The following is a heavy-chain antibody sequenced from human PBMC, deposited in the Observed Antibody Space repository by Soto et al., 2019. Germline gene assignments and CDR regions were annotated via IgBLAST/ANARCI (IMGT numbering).Heavy chain of an antibody. CDR3: AGMLSYDFWSGPNRFDP. V-gene: IGHV4-31*03. CDR2: IYYSGST. Sequence: SETLSLTCTVSGGSISSGGYYWSWIRQHPGKGLEWIGYIYYSGSTYYNPSLKSRVTISVDTSKNQFSLKLSSVTAADTAVYYCAGMLSYDFWSGPNRFDPWGQGTLVTVSS. CDR1: GGSISSGGYY. D-gene: IGHD3-3*01. J-gene: IGHJ5*02.